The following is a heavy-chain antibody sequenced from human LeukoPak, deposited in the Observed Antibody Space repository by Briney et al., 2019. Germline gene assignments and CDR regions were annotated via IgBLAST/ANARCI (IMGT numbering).Heavy chain of an antibody. Sequence: GESLKISCKGSGYIFTNNWIGWVSQMPGKGLEWMGIMYPGDSDTRYSPSFEGQVTISADKSISTAYLQWSSLKASDTAMYYCARQTRDGSGSRGYSFDFWGQGTLVTVSS. CDR2: MYPGDSDT. J-gene: IGHJ4*02. CDR1: GYIFTNNW. CDR3: ARQTRDGSGSRGYSFDF. V-gene: IGHV5-51*01. D-gene: IGHD3-10*01.